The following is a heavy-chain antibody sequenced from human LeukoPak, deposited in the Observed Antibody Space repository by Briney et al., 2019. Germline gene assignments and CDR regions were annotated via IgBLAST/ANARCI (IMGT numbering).Heavy chain of an antibody. V-gene: IGHV4-39*07. Sequence: SETLSLTCTVSGGSISSSSYYWGWIRQPPGKGLEWIGSIYYSGSTYYNPSLKSRVTISVDTSKNQFSLKLSSVTAADTAVYYCAREIPQRGIQLWSPTQDYMDVWGKGTTVTVSS. D-gene: IGHD5-18*01. CDR3: AREIPQRGIQLWSPTQDYMDV. CDR1: GGSISSSSYY. CDR2: IYYSGST. J-gene: IGHJ6*03.